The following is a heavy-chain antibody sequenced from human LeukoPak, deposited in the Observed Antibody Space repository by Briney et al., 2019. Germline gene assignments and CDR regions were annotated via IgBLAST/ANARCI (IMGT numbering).Heavy chain of an antibody. J-gene: IGHJ4*02. V-gene: IGHV3-23*01. CDR1: GFTFNNYT. D-gene: IGHD2-2*02. CDR2: ISASGDST. CDR3: TKPDCPSTSCYTLDY. Sequence: GGSLRLSCVASGFTFNNYTMRWVRQAPGKGLEWVSGISASGDSTYYADSVKGRFTISRDNSKNTLYLLMNSLRVEDTALYYCTKPDCPSTSCYTLDYWGQGILVTVSS.